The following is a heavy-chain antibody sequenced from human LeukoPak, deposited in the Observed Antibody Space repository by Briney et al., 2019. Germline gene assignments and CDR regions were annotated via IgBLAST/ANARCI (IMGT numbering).Heavy chain of an antibody. J-gene: IGHJ4*02. CDR3: ARRQMTTVTLLDY. Sequence: PGGSLRLSCAASGFMFSSHWMGWVRQAPGKGLEWVANIKHDGSEKYYVDSVKGRFTISRDNAKNSLYLQMNSLRAEDTALYYCARRQMTTVTLLDYWGQGTLVTVSS. CDR2: IKHDGSEK. CDR1: GFMFSSHW. V-gene: IGHV3-7*03. D-gene: IGHD4-11*01.